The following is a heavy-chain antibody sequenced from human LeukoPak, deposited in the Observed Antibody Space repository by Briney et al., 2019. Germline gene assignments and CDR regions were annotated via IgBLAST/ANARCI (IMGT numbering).Heavy chain of an antibody. J-gene: IGHJ4*02. V-gene: IGHV1-2*02. CDR1: GYTFTGYY. D-gene: IGHD6-13*01. CDR2: INPNSGGT. Sequence: GASVKVSCKASGYTFTGYYMHWVRQAPGQGLEWMGWINPNSGGTNYAQKFQGRVTMTRDTYISTAYMELSRLRSDDTAVYYCARAFGYGAAAGTFGHWGQGTLVTVSS. CDR3: ARAFGYGAAAGTFGH.